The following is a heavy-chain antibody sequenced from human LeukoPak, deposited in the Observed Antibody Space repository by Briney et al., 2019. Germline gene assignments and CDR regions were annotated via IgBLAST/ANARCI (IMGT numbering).Heavy chain of an antibody. J-gene: IGHJ4*02. V-gene: IGHV3-7*03. CDR1: GFTFSSYW. CDR3: TRAPPTTTDYGDYLTRWDYFDY. Sequence: GGSLRLSCAASGFTFSSYWMSWVRQAPGKGLEWVANIKQDGSEKYYVDSVKGRFTISRDNAKNSLYLQMNSLRAEDTALYHCTRAPPTTTDYGDYLTRWDYFDYWGQGTLVTVSS. CDR2: IKQDGSEK. D-gene: IGHD4-17*01.